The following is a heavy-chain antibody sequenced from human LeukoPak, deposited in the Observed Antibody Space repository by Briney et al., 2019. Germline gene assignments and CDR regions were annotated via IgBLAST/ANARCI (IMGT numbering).Heavy chain of an antibody. CDR3: ARETLYYDSSGYHEYYFDY. D-gene: IGHD3-22*01. CDR2: ISAYNGNT. Sequence: ASVKVSYKASGYTFTSYGISWVRQAPGQGLEWMGWISAYNGNTNCAQKLQGRVTMTTDTSTSTAYMELRSLRSDDTAVYYCARETLYYDSSGYHEYYFDYWGQGTLVTVSS. J-gene: IGHJ4*02. CDR1: GYTFTSYG. V-gene: IGHV1-18*01.